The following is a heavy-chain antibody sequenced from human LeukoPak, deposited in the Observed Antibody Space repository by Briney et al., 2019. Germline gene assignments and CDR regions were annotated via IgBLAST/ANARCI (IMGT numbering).Heavy chain of an antibody. CDR2: IYYSGST. CDR1: GGSISSYY. D-gene: IGHD5-18*01. J-gene: IGHJ4*02. V-gene: IGHV4-59*01. CDR3: ARLNVDTTMAHDY. Sequence: PSETLSLTCTVSGGSISSYYWSWIRQPPGKGLEWIGYIYYSGSTNHNPSLKSRVTISVDTSKNQFSLKLSSVTAADTAVYYCARLNVDTTMAHDYWGQGTLVTVSS.